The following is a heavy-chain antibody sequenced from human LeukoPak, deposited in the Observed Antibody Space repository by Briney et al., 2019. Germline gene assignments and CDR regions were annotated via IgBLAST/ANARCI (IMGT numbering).Heavy chain of an antibody. CDR1: GYTFTSYA. J-gene: IGHJ4*02. CDR2: INAGSGNT. V-gene: IGHV1-3*01. CDR3: ARDPGLP. D-gene: IGHD2-21*02. Sequence: GASVNVSCKASGYTFTSYAMHWVRQAPGQRLEWMGWINAGSGNTKYPQKFQGRVTITRDTSASTAYMELSSLRSEDTAVYYCARDPGLPWGQGTLVTVSS.